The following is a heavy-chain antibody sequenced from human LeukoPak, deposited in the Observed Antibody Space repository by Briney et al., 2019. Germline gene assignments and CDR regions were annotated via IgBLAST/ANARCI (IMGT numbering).Heavy chain of an antibody. CDR2: INSDGSST. CDR1: GFTFSSYW. CDR3: ARGALRYFDWFKGDAFDI. Sequence: GGSLRLSCAASGFTFSSYWMHWVRQAPGKGLVWVSRINSDGSSTSYADSVKGRFTISRDNDKNTLYLQMNSLRAEDTAVYYCARGALRYFDWFKGDAFDIWGQGTMVTVSS. V-gene: IGHV3-74*01. D-gene: IGHD3-9*01. J-gene: IGHJ3*02.